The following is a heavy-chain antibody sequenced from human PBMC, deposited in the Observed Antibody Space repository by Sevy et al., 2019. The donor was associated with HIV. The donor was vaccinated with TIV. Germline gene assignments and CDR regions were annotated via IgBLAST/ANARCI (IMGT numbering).Heavy chain of an antibody. CDR2: IKSKIDGETT. Sequence: GGSLRLSCAVSGFTFNNAWMNWVRQAPGTGLQWVGLIKSKIDGETTDYAAPVKGRFTISRDGSKNTLFLQMNSLKIEGTAVYYCATAPGYYDSAPFDYWGPGTLVTVSS. CDR3: ATAPGYYDSAPFDY. CDR1: GFTFNNAW. D-gene: IGHD3-22*01. J-gene: IGHJ4*02. V-gene: IGHV3-15*01.